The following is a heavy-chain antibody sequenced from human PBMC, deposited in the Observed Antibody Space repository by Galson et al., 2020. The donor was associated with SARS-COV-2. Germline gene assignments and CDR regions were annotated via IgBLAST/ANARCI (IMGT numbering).Heavy chain of an antibody. V-gene: IGHV4-38-2*02. CDR1: GYSVSTTNY. CDR3: ARQGVNMIVLVTVPGWYFDL. CDR2: VYPSGTT. D-gene: IGHD3-22*01. J-gene: IGHJ2*01. Sequence: SETLSLTCTVSGYSVSTTNYWGWVRQPPGRGLEWIGSVYPSGTTYYNPSLKSRVTIPVDTSKNQFYLRLDSVTAADTALYYCARQGVNMIVLVTVPGWYFDLWGRGTLVTVSS.